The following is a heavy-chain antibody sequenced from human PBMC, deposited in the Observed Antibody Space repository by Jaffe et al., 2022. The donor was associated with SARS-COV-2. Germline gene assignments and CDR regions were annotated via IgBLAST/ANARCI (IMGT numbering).Heavy chain of an antibody. CDR3: AKDVGATSLLDY. CDR1: GFTFSSYG. CDR2: ISYDGSNK. Sequence: QVQLVESGGGVVQPGRSLRLSCAASGFTFSSYGMHWVRQAPGKGLEWVAVISYDGSNKYYADSVKGRFTISRDNSKNTLYLQMNSLRAEDTAVYYCAKDVGATSLLDYWGQGTLVTVSS. V-gene: IGHV3-30*18. J-gene: IGHJ4*02. D-gene: IGHD1-26*01.